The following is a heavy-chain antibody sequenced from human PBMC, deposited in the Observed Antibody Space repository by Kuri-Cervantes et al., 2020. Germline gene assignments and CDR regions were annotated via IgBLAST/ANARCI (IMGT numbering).Heavy chain of an antibody. J-gene: IGHJ6*02. D-gene: IGHD3-10*01. CDR2: ISSSGSTI. CDR3: AKDGGYYYGSGTPPHPSTYYYNGMDV. CDR1: GFTFSDYY. Sequence: GESLKISCAASGFTFSDYYMSWIRQAPGKGLEWVSYISSSGSTIYYADSVKGRFTISRDNSKNTLYLQMNSLRAEDTAVYYCAKDGGYYYGSGTPPHPSTYYYNGMDVRGQGTTVTVSS. V-gene: IGHV3-11*04.